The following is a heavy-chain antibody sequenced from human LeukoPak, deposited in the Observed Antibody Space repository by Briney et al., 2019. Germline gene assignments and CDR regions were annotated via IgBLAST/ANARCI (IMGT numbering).Heavy chain of an antibody. D-gene: IGHD3-10*01. Sequence: GGSLRLSCAASGFPFSSYDMNSVRQAPGKGLEWVSYISGSGRTIDYADSVRGRFTISRDNAKDSLYLQMNSLRDEDTAVYYCARDRAWASDIWGQGTMVTVSS. CDR3: ARDRAWASDI. CDR1: GFPFSSYD. J-gene: IGHJ3*02. V-gene: IGHV3-48*02. CDR2: ISGSGRTI.